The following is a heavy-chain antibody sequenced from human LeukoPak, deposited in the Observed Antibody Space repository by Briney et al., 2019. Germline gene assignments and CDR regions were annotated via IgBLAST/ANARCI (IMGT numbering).Heavy chain of an antibody. J-gene: IGHJ6*03. D-gene: IGHD3-10*01. Sequence: GASVKVSCKASGYTFTSYYMHWVRQAPGQGLEWMGWMNPNSGNTGYAQKFQGRVTMTRNTSISTAYMELSSLRSEDTAVYYCARGADMVRGVYYYYYMDVWGKGTTVTISS. CDR2: MNPNSGNT. CDR1: GYTFTSYY. V-gene: IGHV1-8*02. CDR3: ARGADMVRGVYYYYYMDV.